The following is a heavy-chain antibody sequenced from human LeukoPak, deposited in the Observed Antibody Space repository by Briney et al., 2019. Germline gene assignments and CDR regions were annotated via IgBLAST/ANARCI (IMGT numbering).Heavy chain of an antibody. V-gene: IGHV4-34*01. D-gene: IGHD6-13*01. CDR2: INHTGGT. CDR3: ARDEATGTG. CDR1: GGSFSDYY. J-gene: IGHJ4*02. Sequence: SETLSLTCAVYGGSFSDYYWSWIRQPPGKGLEWIGEINHTGGTNYNPSLKTRVTMSVDTSKNQLSLKLRSVTAADTAVYFCARDEATGTGWGQGTLVTVSS.